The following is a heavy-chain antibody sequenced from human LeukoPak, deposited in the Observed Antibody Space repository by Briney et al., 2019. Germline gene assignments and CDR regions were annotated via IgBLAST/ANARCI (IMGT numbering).Heavy chain of an antibody. J-gene: IGHJ3*02. Sequence: GGSLRLSCAASGFTFSSYGMNWVRQAPGKGLEWVSSISSSSSYIYYADSVKGRFTISRDNAKNSLYLQMNSLRAEDTAVYYCAKDLGYCSSTSCHDAFDIWGQGTMVTVSS. D-gene: IGHD2-2*01. CDR1: GFTFSSYG. CDR2: ISSSSSYI. CDR3: AKDLGYCSSTSCHDAFDI. V-gene: IGHV3-21*04.